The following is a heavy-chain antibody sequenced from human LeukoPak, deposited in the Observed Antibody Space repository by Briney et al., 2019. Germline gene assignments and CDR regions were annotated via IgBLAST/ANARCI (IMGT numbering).Heavy chain of an antibody. CDR3: ARHYYTDPFDY. CDR1: GGSISNYY. J-gene: IGHJ4*02. D-gene: IGHD3-22*01. Sequence: SETLSLTCTVSGGSISNYYWSWIRQPPGKGLEWIGYVFYSGSTSYNPSLKSRVTISVDTSKNQFSLKLNSVTAADTAVYYCARHYYTDPFDYWGQGTLVTVSS. CDR2: VFYSGST. V-gene: IGHV4-59*08.